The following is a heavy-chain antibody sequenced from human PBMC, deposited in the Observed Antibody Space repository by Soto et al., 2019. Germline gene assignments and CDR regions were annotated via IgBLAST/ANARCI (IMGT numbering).Heavy chain of an antibody. CDR2: ISAYNGNT. D-gene: IGHD3-3*02. CDR3: ARDIRGNGASFDY. J-gene: IGHJ4*02. V-gene: IGHV1-18*01. Sequence: ASVKVSCKASGYTFTSYGISWVRQAPGQGLEWMGWISAYNGNTNYAQKLQGRVTMTTAXXXXXAXMXLXXXXSDXTAVYYCARDIRGNGASFDYGGKGTLDTVPS. CDR1: GYTFTSYG.